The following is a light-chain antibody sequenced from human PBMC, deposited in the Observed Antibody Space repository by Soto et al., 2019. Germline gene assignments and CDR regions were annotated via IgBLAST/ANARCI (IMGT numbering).Light chain of an antibody. CDR2: GAS. J-gene: IGKJ5*01. V-gene: IGKV3-20*01. CDR3: QQYGSSPPIT. CDR1: QSVSSSY. Sequence: EIVLTQSPGTLSLSPGERATLSCRASQSVSSSYLAWYQQKPGQAPRLLIYGASSRATGITDRFSGSESGTDFTLTISRLEPEDFAVYYCQQYGSSPPITFGQGTRLEIK.